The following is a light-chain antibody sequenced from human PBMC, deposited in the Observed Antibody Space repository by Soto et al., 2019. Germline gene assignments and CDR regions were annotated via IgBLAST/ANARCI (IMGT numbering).Light chain of an antibody. CDR1: SSDVGEWNY. V-gene: IGLV2-14*01. J-gene: IGLJ1*01. Sequence: SALTQPPSASGSPGQSVTSSCTGTSSDVGEWNYVSWYQHHPGKAPKLMIYEVSNRPSGVSNRFSGSKSGNTASLTISGLQAEDEADYYCSSYTSSSTLFGTGTKVTVL. CDR2: EVS. CDR3: SSYTSSSTL.